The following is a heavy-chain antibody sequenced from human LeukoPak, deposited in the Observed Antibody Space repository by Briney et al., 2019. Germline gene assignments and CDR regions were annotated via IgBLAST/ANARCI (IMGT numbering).Heavy chain of an antibody. V-gene: IGHV4-59*01. CDR2: IYYSGST. CDR3: AREKSSGYSYGNWFDP. CDR1: GFTFSSYS. D-gene: IGHD5-18*01. J-gene: IGHJ5*02. Sequence: GSLRLSCAASGFTFSSYSMNWVRQSPGKGLEWIGSIYYSGSTHYNPTLKSRATISGDTSKNQFSLKLSSVTAADTAVYYCAREKSSGYSYGNWFDPWGQGTLVTVSS.